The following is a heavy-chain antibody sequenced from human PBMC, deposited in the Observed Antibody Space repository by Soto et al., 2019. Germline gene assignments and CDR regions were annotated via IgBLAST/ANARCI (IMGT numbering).Heavy chain of an antibody. Sequence: PGGSLRLSCAASGFTFSSYAMHWVRQAPGKGLEWVAVISYDGSNKYYADSVRGRFTISRDNSKNTLYLQMNSLRAEDTAVYYCARGRSPRNTYYYGSGSPYYYYGMDVWGQGTTVTVSS. J-gene: IGHJ6*02. CDR3: ARGRSPRNTYYYGSGSPYYYYGMDV. CDR1: GFTFSSYA. D-gene: IGHD3-10*01. CDR2: ISYDGSNK. V-gene: IGHV3-30-3*01.